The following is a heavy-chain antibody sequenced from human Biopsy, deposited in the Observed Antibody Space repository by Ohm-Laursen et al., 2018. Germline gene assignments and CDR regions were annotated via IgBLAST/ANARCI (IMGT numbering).Heavy chain of an antibody. Sequence: SETLFLTCSVSGYSMSTYYWSWIRQSPGKGLEWIGHIYYSGSTNYNPSLQSRVVMSVDTSKNQFSLRLNSVTAADTATYYCASVVLGPTNDAFDLWGQGTMVVVSS. CDR1: GYSMSTYY. D-gene: IGHD3-22*01. CDR3: ASVVLGPTNDAFDL. J-gene: IGHJ3*01. CDR2: IYYSGST. V-gene: IGHV4-59*01.